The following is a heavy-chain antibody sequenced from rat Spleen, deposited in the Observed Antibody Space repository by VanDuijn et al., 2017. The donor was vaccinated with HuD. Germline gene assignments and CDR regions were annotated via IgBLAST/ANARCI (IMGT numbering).Heavy chain of an antibody. J-gene: IGHJ4*01. Sequence: EVQLQESGPGLVKPSQSLSLTCSVTGYSITSGYGWNWIRKFPGNKLEWMGYINSAGSTNYNPPLKSQISITRDTSKNQFFLQLTSVIIEDTATYYCARSFSYVMDAWGQGTSVTVSS. V-gene: IGHV3-3*01. CDR3: ARSFSYVMDA. CDR2: INSAGST. CDR1: GYSITSGYG.